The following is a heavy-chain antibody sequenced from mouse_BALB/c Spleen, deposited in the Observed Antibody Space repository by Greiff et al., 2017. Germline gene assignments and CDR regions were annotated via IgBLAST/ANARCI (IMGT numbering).Heavy chain of an antibody. V-gene: IGHV1-62-2*01. CDR2: FYPGSGSI. D-gene: IGHD2-4*01. J-gene: IGHJ3*01. CDR1: GYTFTEYI. CDR3: ARHGGLYLFYDYDSWFAY. Sequence: QVQLQQSGAGLVKPGASVKLSCKASGYTFTEYIIHWVKQRSGQGLEWIGWFYPGSGSIKYNEKFKDKATLTADKSSSTVYMELSRLTSEDSAVYFCARHGGLYLFYDYDSWFAYWGQGTLVTVSA.